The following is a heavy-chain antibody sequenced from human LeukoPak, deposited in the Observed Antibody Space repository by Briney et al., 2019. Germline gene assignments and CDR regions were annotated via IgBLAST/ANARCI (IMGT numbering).Heavy chain of an antibody. D-gene: IGHD3-10*01. CDR3: AAYFGGLWGYFDY. J-gene: IGHJ4*02. CDR1: GGSISSGTYY. CDR2: IYHSGST. V-gene: IGHV4-39*07. Sequence: PSETLSLTCTVSGGSISSGTYYWAWIRQPPGKGLEWIGTIYHSGSTYYNPSLKSRVTISVDTSKNQFSLKRSSVTAADAAVYYCAAYFGGLWGYFDYWGQGTLVTVSS.